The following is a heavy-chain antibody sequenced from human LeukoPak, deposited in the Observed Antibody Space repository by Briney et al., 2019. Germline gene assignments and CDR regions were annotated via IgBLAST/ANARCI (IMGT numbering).Heavy chain of an antibody. CDR2: ISSSSSYI. Sequence: KPGGSLRLSCAASGFTFSSYSMNWVRQAPGKGLEWVSSISSSSSYIYYADSVKGRFTISRDNAKNSLYLQMNSLRAEDTAVYYCARDRGSGYPPEYYFDYWGQGTLVTVSS. V-gene: IGHV3-21*01. CDR1: GFTFSSYS. J-gene: IGHJ4*02. D-gene: IGHD3-22*01. CDR3: ARDRGSGYPPEYYFDY.